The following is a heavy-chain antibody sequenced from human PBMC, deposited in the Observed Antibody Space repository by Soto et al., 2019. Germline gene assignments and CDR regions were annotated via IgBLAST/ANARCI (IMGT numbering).Heavy chain of an antibody. D-gene: IGHD3-16*01. J-gene: IGHJ2*01. CDR3: ARYVVGYFDL. Sequence: EVQLVESGGGLVQPGGSLRLSCAASGFTFSRYWMHWVRQAPGKGLVWVSRMSIDGTTTTYADSVKGRFTISRDNAKDTLFLQMNSLRVEDTAVYYCARYVVGYFDLWGRGTPVTVSS. CDR2: MSIDGTTT. V-gene: IGHV3-74*01. CDR1: GFTFSRYW.